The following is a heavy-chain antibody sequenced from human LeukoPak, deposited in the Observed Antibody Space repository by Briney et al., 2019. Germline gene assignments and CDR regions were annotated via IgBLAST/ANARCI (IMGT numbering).Heavy chain of an antibody. CDR2: ISVYNGNT. D-gene: IGHD3-10*01. CDR3: ARQWVTMVRGATYYMDV. J-gene: IGHJ6*03. CDR1: GYTFTSYG. Sequence: ASVKVSCKASGYTFTSYGISWVRQAPGQGLEWMGWISVYNGNTNYAQKLQGRVTMTTDASTSTAYMELRSLRSDDTAVYYCARQWVTMVRGATYYMDVWGKGTTVTVSS. V-gene: IGHV1-18*01.